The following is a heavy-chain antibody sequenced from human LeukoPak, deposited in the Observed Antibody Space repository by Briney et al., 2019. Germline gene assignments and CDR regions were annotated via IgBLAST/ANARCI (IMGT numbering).Heavy chain of an antibody. CDR1: GFKFGSFS. CDR2: ISSTSTAI. D-gene: IGHD5-18*01. J-gene: IGHJ4*02. CDR3: ARAIASYGDSAY. Sequence: GGPLRLSCAASGFKFGSFSMGWVRQAPGKGLEWLSYISSTSTAIYYADSLKGRFTISRDNAKNSLYLQMNSLRAEDTAVYYCARAIASYGDSAYWGQGTLVNVSS. V-gene: IGHV3-48*04.